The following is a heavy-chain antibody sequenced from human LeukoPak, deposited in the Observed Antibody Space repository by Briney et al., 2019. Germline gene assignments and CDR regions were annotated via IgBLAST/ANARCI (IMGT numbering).Heavy chain of an antibody. CDR1: GFTSSSFL. CDR3: ARVPPAQRAQIDY. CDR2: IKQDGSEK. V-gene: IGHV3-7*01. Sequence: PGGSLRLSCAASGFTSSSFLTSWARQAPPKGLGWVDNIKQDGSEKYYVDSVKGRFTISRDNAKNSLYLQMNSLRAEDTAVYYCARVPPAQRAQIDYWGQGTLVTVSS. D-gene: IGHD1-1*01. J-gene: IGHJ4*02.